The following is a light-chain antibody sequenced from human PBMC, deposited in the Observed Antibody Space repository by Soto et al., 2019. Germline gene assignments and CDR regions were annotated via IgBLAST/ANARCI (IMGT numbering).Light chain of an antibody. CDR1: QSVSSY. J-gene: IGKJ2*01. CDR3: QQRLNWPRT. CDR2: DAS. Sequence: EIVLTQSPATLSLSPGERATLSCRASQSVSSYLAWYQQKPGQAPRLLIYDASNRGTGVPARFSGSGSGTDFTLTISSLQPEDFALYYCQQRLNWPRTFGQGTKLEIK. V-gene: IGKV3-11*01.